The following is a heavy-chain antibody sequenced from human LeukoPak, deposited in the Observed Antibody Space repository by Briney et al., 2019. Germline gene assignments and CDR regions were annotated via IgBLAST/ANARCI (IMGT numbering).Heavy chain of an antibody. J-gene: IGHJ4*02. CDR3: ARDAKGHGCPDY. CDR1: GFAFSDYN. D-gene: IGHD5-24*01. CDR2: ISSSSSYI. V-gene: IGHV3-21*01. Sequence: GGSLRLSCVASGFAFSDYNVHWVREAPGKGVEWVWCISSSSSYIYYAESAKGRFTIPRDNAKNSLYLQMDSLTVDDTAVYYCARDAKGHGCPDYWGQGTLVTVSS.